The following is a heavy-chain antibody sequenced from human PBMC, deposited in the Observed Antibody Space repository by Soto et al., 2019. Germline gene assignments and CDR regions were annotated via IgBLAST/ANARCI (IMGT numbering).Heavy chain of an antibody. V-gene: IGHV4-31*01. D-gene: IGHD3-9*01. CDR2: VYYSGNT. J-gene: IGHJ4*02. CDR1: GGSISSDSYY. CDR3: AARSGGVWLSVDS. Sequence: QVQLQESGPGLVKPSQTLSLSCTVSGGSISSDSYYWTWIRQHPGKGLEWIGYVYYSGNTYYNPYLKCPNTIAVDTSKKLCTLKLTSVTAADSAVYFCAARSGGVWLSVDSGGQRILVIVSS.